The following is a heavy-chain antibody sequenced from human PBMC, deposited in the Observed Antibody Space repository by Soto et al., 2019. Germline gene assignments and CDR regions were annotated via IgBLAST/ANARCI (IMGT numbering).Heavy chain of an antibody. CDR1: GFTFNKYA. D-gene: IGHD3-10*01. CDR2: ISWNSGDI. V-gene: IGHV3-9*01. CDR3: ANNKGILWFGELSF. Sequence: EVLLVESGGGLVQPGRSLRLSCAASGFTFNKYAMHWVRQAPGKGLEWVSSISWNSGDINYADSVRGRFIISRDNTKNSLYLQMNSLTTEDTALYYCANNKGILWFGELSFWGQGTRVTVSS. J-gene: IGHJ4*02.